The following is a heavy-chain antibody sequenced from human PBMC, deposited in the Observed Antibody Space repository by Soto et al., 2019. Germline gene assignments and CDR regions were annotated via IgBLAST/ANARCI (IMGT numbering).Heavy chain of an antibody. CDR2: MNPNSGNT. D-gene: IGHD6-13*01. CDR1: GYTFTSYD. V-gene: IGHV1-8*01. CDR3: AREPAAAGTYYYYYMDV. J-gene: IGHJ6*03. Sequence: ASVKVSCKVSGYTFTSYDINWVRQATGQGLEWMGWMNPNSGNTGYAQKFQGRVTMTRNTSISTAYMELSSLRSEDTAVYYCAREPAAAGTYYYYYMDVWGKGTTVTSP.